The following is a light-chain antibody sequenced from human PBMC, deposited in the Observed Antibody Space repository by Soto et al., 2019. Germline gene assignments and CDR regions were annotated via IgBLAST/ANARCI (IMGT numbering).Light chain of an antibody. Sequence: EIVLTQSPGTLSFSPGERATLSCRASQSIRNSGLAWHQQKPGQTPRLLVYGASNRATGIPDRFSGSGSGTDFTLTISRLEPDDFAVYYCQQHGTSPITFGQGTRLEIK. J-gene: IGKJ5*01. CDR1: QSIRNSG. CDR3: QQHGTSPIT. V-gene: IGKV3-20*01. CDR2: GAS.